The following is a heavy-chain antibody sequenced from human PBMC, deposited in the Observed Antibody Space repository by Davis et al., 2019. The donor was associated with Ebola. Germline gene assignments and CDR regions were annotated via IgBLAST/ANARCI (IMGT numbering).Heavy chain of an antibody. V-gene: IGHV3-23*01. Sequence: GESLKISCAASGFTFSSYSMNWVRQAPGKGLEWVSAISGSGGSTYYADSVKGRFTISRDNSKNTLYVQMSSLTAEDTAVYYCATSMVGGLDYWGQGTPVTVSS. CDR2: ISGSGGST. D-gene: IGHD2-8*01. J-gene: IGHJ4*02. CDR3: ATSMVGGLDY. CDR1: GFTFSSYS.